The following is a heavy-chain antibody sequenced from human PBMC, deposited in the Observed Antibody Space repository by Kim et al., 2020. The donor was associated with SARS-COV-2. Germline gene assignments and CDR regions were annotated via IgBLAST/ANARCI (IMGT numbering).Heavy chain of an antibody. V-gene: IGHV1-69*13. CDR3: ARIPRAYDILTGWDYYYGMDV. Sequence: SVKVSYKASGGTFSSYAISWVRQAPGQGLEWMGGIIPIFGTANYAQKFQGRVTITADESTSTAYMELSSLRSEDTAVYYCARIPRAYDILTGWDYYYGMDVWGQGTTVTVSS. CDR2: IIPIFGTA. D-gene: IGHD3-9*01. CDR1: GGTFSSYA. J-gene: IGHJ6*02.